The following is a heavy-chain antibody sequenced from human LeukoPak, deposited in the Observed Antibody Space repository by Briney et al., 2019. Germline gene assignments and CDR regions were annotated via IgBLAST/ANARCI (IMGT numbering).Heavy chain of an antibody. CDR1: GFGASINY. D-gene: IGHD1-26*01. CDR2: LYASGIT. Sequence: GGSLRLSCAASGFGASINYMSWVRQAPGKGLEWVSVLYASGITKYADSVKGRFTISRDTSDNTLNLQMNGLGVEDSAVYYCAAKGNGYTGIYVFAHWGQGTLVTVSS. J-gene: IGHJ4*02. CDR3: AAKGNGYTGIYVFAH. V-gene: IGHV3-66*01.